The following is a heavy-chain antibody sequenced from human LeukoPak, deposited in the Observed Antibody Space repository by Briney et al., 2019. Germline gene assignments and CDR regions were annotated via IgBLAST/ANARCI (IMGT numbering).Heavy chain of an antibody. J-gene: IGHJ4*02. CDR2: INPNSGGT. CDR3: ARAELGYCSGGSCDPVLY. CDR1: GYTFTGYY. Sequence: ASVKVSCKASGYTFTGYYMHWVRQAPGQGLEWMGWINPNSGGTNYAQKFQGRVTMTRDTSISTAYMELSRLRSDDTAVYYCARAELGYCSGGSCDPVLYWGQGTLVTVSS. D-gene: IGHD2-15*01. V-gene: IGHV1-2*02.